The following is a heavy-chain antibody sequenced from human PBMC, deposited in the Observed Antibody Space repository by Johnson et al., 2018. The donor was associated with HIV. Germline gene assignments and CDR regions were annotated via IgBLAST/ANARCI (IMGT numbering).Heavy chain of an antibody. J-gene: IGHJ3*02. Sequence: VQLVESGGGVVQPGGSLRLSCAASGFTFSSYGMHWVRQAPGKGLEWVAFIRYDGSNKYYADSVKGRFTISRDNSKNTLYLQMNSLRAEDTAVYYCAKPRYYDNAFEMWGQGTMVTVSS. CDR3: AKPRYYDNAFEM. CDR1: GFTFSSYG. V-gene: IGHV3-30*02. D-gene: IGHD3-16*01. CDR2: IRYDGSNK.